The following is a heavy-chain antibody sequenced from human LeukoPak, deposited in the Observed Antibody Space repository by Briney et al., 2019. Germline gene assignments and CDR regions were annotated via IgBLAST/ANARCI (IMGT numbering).Heavy chain of an antibody. V-gene: IGHV3-21*01. Sequence: GGSLRLSCAASGYTFSSYSINWVRQAPGKGLEWVSSISVRSNYIYYADSVRGRFSISRDDARDSLYLQMNSLRAEDTAVYYCVRLRRNSDTSGFYYYYDYWGQGTLVTVSS. D-gene: IGHD3-22*01. CDR3: VRLRRNSDTSGFYYYYDY. J-gene: IGHJ4*02. CDR1: GYTFSSYS. CDR2: ISVRSNYI.